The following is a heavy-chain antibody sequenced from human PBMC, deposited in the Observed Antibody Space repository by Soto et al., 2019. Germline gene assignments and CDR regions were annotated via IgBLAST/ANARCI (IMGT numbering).Heavy chain of an antibody. CDR1: GFTFTGYS. CDR3: ARSLGDHWDEYYFDY. V-gene: IGHV3-23*01. D-gene: IGHD1-1*01. CDR2: ISGTGYNT. Sequence: VQVLESGGDLVQPGGSLRLSCAASGFTFTGYSMSWVRQAPGKGLEWVSGISGTGYNTYYADTVQGRFTISRDNSKNTLSLQMDGLRAEDTALYYCARSLGDHWDEYYFDYWGQGTLVTVSS. J-gene: IGHJ4*02.